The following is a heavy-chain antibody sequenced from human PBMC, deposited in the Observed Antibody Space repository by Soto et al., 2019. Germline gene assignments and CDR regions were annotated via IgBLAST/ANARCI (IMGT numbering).Heavy chain of an antibody. Sequence: QVQLQESGPGLVKPSQTLSLTCTVSGGSISSGDYYWSWIRQPPGKGLEWVGYIYYSGSTYYNPSLKSRVTISVDTSKNQFSLKLSSVTAADTAVYYCARVPHSSSSWYDVYYFDYWGQGTLVTVSS. D-gene: IGHD6-13*01. CDR3: ARVPHSSSSWYDVYYFDY. V-gene: IGHV4-30-4*01. J-gene: IGHJ4*02. CDR1: GGSISSGDYY. CDR2: IYYSGST.